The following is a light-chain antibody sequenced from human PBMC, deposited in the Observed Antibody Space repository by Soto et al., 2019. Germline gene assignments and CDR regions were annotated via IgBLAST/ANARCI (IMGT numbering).Light chain of an antibody. J-gene: IGKJ4*01. V-gene: IGKV1D-12*01. CDR3: QQANSFPLT. Sequence: DIQMTQSPSSESASVGDRVTITCRASQDISSWLAWYQQEPGKAPKLLIYAASSLQSGVPSRFSGSGSGTDFTLTISSLQPEDFATYYCQQANSFPLTFGGGTKVEIK. CDR1: QDISSW. CDR2: AAS.